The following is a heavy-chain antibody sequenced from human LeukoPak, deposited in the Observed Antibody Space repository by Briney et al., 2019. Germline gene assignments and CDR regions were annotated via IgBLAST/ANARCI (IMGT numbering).Heavy chain of an antibody. CDR1: GFTFSSYG. J-gene: IGHJ3*02. Sequence: PGGSLRLSCAASGFTFSSYGMHWVRQAPGKGLEWVAVISYDGSNKYYADSAKGRFTISRDNSKNTLCLQMNSLRAEDTAVYYCAKARGSAIFNAFDIWGQGTMVTVSS. CDR2: ISYDGSNK. V-gene: IGHV3-30*18. D-gene: IGHD3-16*01. CDR3: AKARGSAIFNAFDI.